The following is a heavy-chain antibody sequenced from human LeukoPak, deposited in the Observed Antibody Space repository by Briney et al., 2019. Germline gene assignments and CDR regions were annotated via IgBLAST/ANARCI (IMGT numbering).Heavy chain of an antibody. CDR2: IKSKTDGGTT. V-gene: IGHV3-15*01. CDR3: TAPLAYCGGDCYLGY. D-gene: IGHD2-21*02. Sequence: GGSLRLSCAASGFAFSNAWMSWVRQAPGKGLEWVGRIKSKTDGGTTDYAAPVKGRFTISRDDSKNTLYLQMNSLKTEDTAVYYRTAPLAYCGGDCYLGYWGQGTLVTVSS. CDR1: GFAFSNAW. J-gene: IGHJ4*02.